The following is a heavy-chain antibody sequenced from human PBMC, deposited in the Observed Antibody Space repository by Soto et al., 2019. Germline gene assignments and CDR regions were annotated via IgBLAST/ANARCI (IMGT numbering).Heavy chain of an antibody. CDR3: AHRRGFGELLF. Sequence: QITLKESGPTLVKPTQTLTLTCTFSGFSLSTSRVDVGWIRQPPGKALEWLAVIYWGDDKRYSPSLRGRLTGTKDTYKNQVVLTMTNMDPVDTATYYCAHRRGFGELLFWGQGTLVTVSS. V-gene: IGHV2-5*02. CDR2: IYWGDDK. CDR1: GFSLSTSRVD. J-gene: IGHJ4*02. D-gene: IGHD3-10*01.